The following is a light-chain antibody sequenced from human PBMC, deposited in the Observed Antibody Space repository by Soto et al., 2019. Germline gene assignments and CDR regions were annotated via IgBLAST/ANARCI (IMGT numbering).Light chain of an antibody. J-gene: IGKJ1*01. CDR2: DAS. Sequence: EIVLKLCPGTLSLSPGERATLSCRASQSVSSYLAWYQQKPGQAPRLLIYDASNRATGIPARFSGSGSGTDFTLTISRLEPEDFAVYYCQQYGRSGTFGQGTKVDIK. V-gene: IGKV3-20*01. CDR3: QQYGRSGT. CDR1: QSVSSY.